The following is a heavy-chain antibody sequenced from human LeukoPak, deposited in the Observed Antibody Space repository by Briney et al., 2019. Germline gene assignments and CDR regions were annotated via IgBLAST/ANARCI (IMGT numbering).Heavy chain of an antibody. CDR3: ARGDSTNQDGDYYGLDV. D-gene: IGHD5/OR15-5a*01. V-gene: IGHV4-4*07. J-gene: IGHJ6*02. CDR1: GGSISGYY. CDR2: IYSSGST. Sequence: PSETLSLTCTVSGGSISGYYWSWIRQSAGKGLEWIGRIYSSGSTNYNPSLKSRAAMSVDTSKNHFSLNLSSVTAADTAAYYCARGDSTNQDGDYYGLDVWGQGTTVTVSS.